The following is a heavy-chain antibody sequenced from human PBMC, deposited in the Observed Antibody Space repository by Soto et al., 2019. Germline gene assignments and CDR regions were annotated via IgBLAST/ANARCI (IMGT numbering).Heavy chain of an antibody. CDR2: IYPGDSDT. Sequence: PGESLKISCKGSGYSFTSYWIGWVRQMPGKGLEWMGIIYPGDSDTRYSPSFQGQVTISADKSISTAYLQWSSLKASDTAMYYCARGRGNYYDSSGYLDDFDIWGQGTMVTVSS. J-gene: IGHJ3*02. V-gene: IGHV5-51*01. CDR3: ARGRGNYYDSSGYLDDFDI. CDR1: GYSFTSYW. D-gene: IGHD3-22*01.